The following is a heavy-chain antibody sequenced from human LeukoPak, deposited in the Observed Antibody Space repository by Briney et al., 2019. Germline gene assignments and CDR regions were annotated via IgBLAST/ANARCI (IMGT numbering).Heavy chain of an antibody. V-gene: IGHV1-8*03. D-gene: IGHD3-22*01. CDR3: ARVIRRGYYAMGY. J-gene: IGHJ4*02. CDR1: GYTFTSYD. CDR2: MNPNSGNT. Sequence: AASVKVSCKASGYTFTSYDINWVRQATGQGLEWMGWMNPNSGNTGYAQKFQGRVTITRNTSISTAYMKLSSLRSEDTAVYYCARVIRRGYYAMGYWGQGTLVTVSS.